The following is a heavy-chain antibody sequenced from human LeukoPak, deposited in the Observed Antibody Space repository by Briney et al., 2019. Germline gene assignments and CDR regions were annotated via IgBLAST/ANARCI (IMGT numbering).Heavy chain of an antibody. CDR2: IWFDGRNK. D-gene: IGHD6-19*01. J-gene: IGHJ4*02. Sequence: PGGSLRLSCAASGFTFSNYGMHWVRQAPGKGLEWVALIWFDGRNKFHADSVKGRFTISRDNSKNTLFLQMNSLRAEDTAVYYCAREWGPTAVSGGPGYWGQGALVTVSS. CDR1: GFTFSNYG. CDR3: AREWGPTAVSGGPGY. V-gene: IGHV3-33*01.